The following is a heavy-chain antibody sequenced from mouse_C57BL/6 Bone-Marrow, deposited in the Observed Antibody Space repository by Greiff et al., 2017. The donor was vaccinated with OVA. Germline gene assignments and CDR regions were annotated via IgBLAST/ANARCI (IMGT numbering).Heavy chain of an antibody. J-gene: IGHJ1*03. CDR1: GYTFTSYD. CDR3: ARGVYYYGSKTDWYFDV. V-gene: IGHV1-85*01. CDR2: IYPRDGST. D-gene: IGHD1-1*01. Sequence: QVQLQQSGPELVKPGASVKLSCKASGYTFTSYDINWVKQRPGQGLEWIGWIYPRDGSTKYNEKFKGKATLTVDTSSSTAYMELPSLTSEDSAVYFCARGVYYYGSKTDWYFDVWGTGTTVTVSS.